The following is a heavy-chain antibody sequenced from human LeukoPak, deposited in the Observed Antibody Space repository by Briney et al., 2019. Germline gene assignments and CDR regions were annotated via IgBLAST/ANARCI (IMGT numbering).Heavy chain of an antibody. V-gene: IGHV3-49*04. D-gene: IGHD3-10*01. J-gene: IGHJ4*02. CDR2: IRSKAYGGTT. Sequence: GGSLRLSCTASGFTFGDYAKSWVRQAPGKGLEWVGFIRSKAYGGTTEYAASVKGRFTISRDDSKSIAYLQMNSLKTEDTAVYYCTSPTYYYGSGSPDYWGQGTLVTVSS. CDR1: GFTFGDYA. CDR3: TSPTYYYGSGSPDY.